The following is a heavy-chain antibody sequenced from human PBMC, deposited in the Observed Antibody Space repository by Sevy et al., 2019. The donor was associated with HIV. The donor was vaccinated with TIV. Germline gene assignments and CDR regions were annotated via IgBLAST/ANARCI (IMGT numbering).Heavy chain of an antibody. CDR3: AKEGYYYDSRSSDWFDP. CDR2: VSSDGTTR. Sequence: GGSLRLSCAASGFNFSPYAMHWVRQGPGKGLEWVATVSSDGTTRSYVDSIKGRFSLSRDNSKNTLYLLMNNLTPEDTAVYYCAKEGYYYDSRSSDWFDPWGPGALVTVSS. J-gene: IGHJ5*02. D-gene: IGHD3-22*01. CDR1: GFNFSPYA. V-gene: IGHV3-30*18.